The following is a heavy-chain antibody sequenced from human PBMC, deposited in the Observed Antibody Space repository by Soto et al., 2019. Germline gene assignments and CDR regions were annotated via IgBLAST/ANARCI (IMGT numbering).Heavy chain of an antibody. Sequence: SETLSLTCSVSGGSISSYYWSWIRQPPGKGLEWIGYIYYSGSTNYNPSLKSRVTISVDTSKNQFSLKLSSVTAADTAVYYCARVPIIYDILTGYYTDAFDIWGQGTMVTVSS. CDR2: IYYSGST. CDR1: GGSISSYY. CDR3: ARVPIIYDILTGYYTDAFDI. J-gene: IGHJ3*02. V-gene: IGHV4-59*01. D-gene: IGHD3-9*01.